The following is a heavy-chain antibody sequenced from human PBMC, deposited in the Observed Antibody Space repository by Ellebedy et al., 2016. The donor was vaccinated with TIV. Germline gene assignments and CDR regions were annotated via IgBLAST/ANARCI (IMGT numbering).Heavy chain of an antibody. V-gene: IGHV3-43*01. CDR1: GFTFDDYT. Sequence: GGSLRLXXAASGFTFDDYTMHWVRQAPGKGLEWVSLISWDGGSTYYADSVKGRFTISRDNAKNSLYLQMNNLRDEDTAAYYCVRGSFDSLFDYWGQGTLVTVSS. CDR2: ISWDGGST. D-gene: IGHD3-9*01. CDR3: VRGSFDSLFDY. J-gene: IGHJ4*02.